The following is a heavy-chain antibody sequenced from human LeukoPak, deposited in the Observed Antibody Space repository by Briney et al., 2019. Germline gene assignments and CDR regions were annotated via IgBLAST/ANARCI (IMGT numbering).Heavy chain of an antibody. CDR1: GFTSSSYA. J-gene: IGHJ5*02. CDR3: AKAPVYCTNGVCFPNWFDP. CDR2: ISGSGGST. Sequence: PGGSLRLSCAASGFTSSSYAMSWVRQAPGKGLEWVSAISGSGGSTYYADSVKGRFTISRDNSKNTLYLQMNSLRAEDTAVYYCAKAPVYCTNGVCFPNWFDPWGQGTLVTVSS. D-gene: IGHD2-8*01. V-gene: IGHV3-23*01.